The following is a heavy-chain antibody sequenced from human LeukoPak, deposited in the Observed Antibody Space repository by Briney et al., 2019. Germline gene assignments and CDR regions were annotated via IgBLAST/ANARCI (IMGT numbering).Heavy chain of an antibody. CDR1: GFTFSSYW. CDR2: IKSDGSTT. CDR3: ARVVGTHFDY. V-gene: IGHV3-74*01. D-gene: IGHD2-21*01. J-gene: IGHJ4*02. Sequence: PGGSLRLSCAASGFTFSSYWMHWVRQAPGKGLVWVSRIKSDGSTTIYADSVKGRFTISRDNAKNTLYLQMNSLRADDTAVYYCARVVGTHFDYWGQGTLVTVSS.